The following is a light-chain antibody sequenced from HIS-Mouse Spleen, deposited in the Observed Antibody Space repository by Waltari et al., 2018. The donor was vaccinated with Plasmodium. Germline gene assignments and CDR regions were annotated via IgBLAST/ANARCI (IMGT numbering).Light chain of an antibody. CDR1: ALPKKY. CDR2: EDS. J-gene: IGLJ3*02. Sequence: SYELTQPPSVSVSPGQTVRITCSGDALPKKYAYWYQQKSGQAPVLVIYEDSKRPSGIPERFSGASSGTIATVTISGAQVEDEADYYCYSTDSSGNHRVFGGGTKLTVL. V-gene: IGLV3-10*01. CDR3: YSTDSSGNHRV.